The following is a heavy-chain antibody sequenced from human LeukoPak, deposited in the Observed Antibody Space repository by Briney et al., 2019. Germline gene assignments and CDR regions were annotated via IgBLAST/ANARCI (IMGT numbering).Heavy chain of an antibody. J-gene: IGHJ4*02. CDR1: GGSVSGYY. Sequence: SETLSLTCTVSGGSVSGYYWSWLRQPPGKGLEWIAYISHSGNTNYNPSLKSRVTISKDTSKNQFSLRLNSVTAADTAVYRCARGAGWYEYWGQGTLATVSS. CDR3: ARGAGWYEY. V-gene: IGHV4-59*02. D-gene: IGHD6-19*01. CDR2: ISHSGNT.